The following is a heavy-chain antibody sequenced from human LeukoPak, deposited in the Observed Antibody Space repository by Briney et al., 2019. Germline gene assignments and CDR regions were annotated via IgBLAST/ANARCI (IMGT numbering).Heavy chain of an antibody. CDR3: ARQPSLRVDYYYGMDV. D-gene: IGHD2-8*02. Sequence: SETLSLTCTVSGASISSSSYYWGWVRQPPGKGLEWIGAIYYTGNTYFNPSLKSRLTISVDTSKNQFSLKLDSVTAADTAVYYCARQPSLRVDYYYGMDVWGQGTTVTVSS. CDR1: GASISSSSYY. J-gene: IGHJ6*02. CDR2: IYYTGNT. V-gene: IGHV4-39*01.